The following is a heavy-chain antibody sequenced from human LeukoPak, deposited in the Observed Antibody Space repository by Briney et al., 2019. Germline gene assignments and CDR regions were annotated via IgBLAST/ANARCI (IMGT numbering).Heavy chain of an antibody. V-gene: IGHV1-18*01. CDR1: GYTFTSYG. CDR2: ISAYNGNT. J-gene: IGHJ3*02. CDR3: EAYCGTNCEDAFDI. D-gene: IGHD2-21*01. Sequence: GASVKVSCKASGYTFTSYGISWVRQAPGQGLEWMGWISAYNGNTNYAQKFQGRVTMTRDTSTSTVYMELSSLRSEDTAVYYCEAYCGTNCEDAFDIWGQGTMVTVSS.